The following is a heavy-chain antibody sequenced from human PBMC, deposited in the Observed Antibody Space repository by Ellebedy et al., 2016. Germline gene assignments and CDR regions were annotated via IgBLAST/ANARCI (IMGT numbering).Heavy chain of an antibody. CDR2: ISWNSGSI. CDR3: AKGAEGDLAYYYYYGMDV. J-gene: IGHJ6*02. Sequence: GGSLRLSXAASGFTFDDYAMHWVRQAPGKGLEWVSGISWNSGSIGYADSVKGRFTISRDNAKNSLYLQMNSLRAEDTALYYCAKGAEGDLAYYYYYGMDVWGQGTTVTVSS. CDR1: GFTFDDYA. V-gene: IGHV3-9*01.